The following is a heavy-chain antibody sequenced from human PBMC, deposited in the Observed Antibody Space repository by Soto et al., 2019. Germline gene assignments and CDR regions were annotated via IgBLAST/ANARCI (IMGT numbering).Heavy chain of an antibody. CDR1: GFSFSDHF. D-gene: IGHD3-3*01. CDR2: IRNKASSYIT. J-gene: IGHJ3*02. CDR3: TRHLESSDAFDI. Sequence: GGSLRLSCAASGFSFSDHFMDLVRQAPGKGLEWVGRIRNKASSYITEYAASVKGRFTISRDDSKNTLYLQMNSLKTEDTAVYYCTRHLESSDAFDIWGQGTMVTVSS. V-gene: IGHV3-72*01.